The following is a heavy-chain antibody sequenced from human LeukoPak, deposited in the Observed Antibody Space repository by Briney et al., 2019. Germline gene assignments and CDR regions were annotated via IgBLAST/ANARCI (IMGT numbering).Heavy chain of an antibody. D-gene: IGHD6-13*01. CDR3: ARDQEQQLAHFDY. V-gene: IGHV3-21*01. CDR1: GFTFSSYS. CDR2: ISSSSSYI. J-gene: IGHJ4*02. Sequence: GGSLRLSCAASGFTFSSYSMNWVRQAPGKGLEWVSSISSSSSYIYYADSVKGRFTISRDNAKNSLYLQMNSLRAEDTAVYYCARDQEQQLAHFDYWGQGTLVTVSS.